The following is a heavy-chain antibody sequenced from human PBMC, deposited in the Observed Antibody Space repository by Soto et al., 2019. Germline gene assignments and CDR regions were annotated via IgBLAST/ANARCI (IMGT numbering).Heavy chain of an antibody. CDR3: ARGRVYDFWIVDYYGMDV. Sequence: VASVKVSCKASGYTFTSYDINWVRQATGQGLEWMGWMNPNSGNTGYAQKFQGRVTMTRNTSISTAYMELSSLRSEDTAVYYCARGRVYDFWIVDYYGMDVWGQGTTVTVSS. CDR2: MNPNSGNT. CDR1: GYTFTSYD. D-gene: IGHD3-3*01. V-gene: IGHV1-8*01. J-gene: IGHJ6*02.